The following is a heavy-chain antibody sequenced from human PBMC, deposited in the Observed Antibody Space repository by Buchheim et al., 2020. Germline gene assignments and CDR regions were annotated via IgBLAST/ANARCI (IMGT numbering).Heavy chain of an antibody. Sequence: QVQFVQSGAEVKKPGASVKVSCKASGYTFSNYAMHWVRQAPGQRLEWMGWINTANGNTKYSQNFQGRVTITRATSASKAYMELSSLRSEDTAVYYCARYGDFRSFDYWGQGTL. CDR2: INTANGNT. J-gene: IGHJ4*02. V-gene: IGHV1-3*04. D-gene: IGHD4-17*01. CDR1: GYTFSNYA. CDR3: ARYGDFRSFDY.